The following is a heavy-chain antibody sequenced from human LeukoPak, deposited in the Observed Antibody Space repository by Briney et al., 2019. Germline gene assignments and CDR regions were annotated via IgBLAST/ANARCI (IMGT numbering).Heavy chain of an antibody. D-gene: IGHD5-24*01. CDR2: IYYSGST. J-gene: IGHJ3*02. CDR1: GGSISYYY. V-gene: IGHV4-59*01. Sequence: SETLSLTCTVSGGSISYYYWSWIRQPPGKGLEWIGYIYYSGSTNYNPSLKSRVTISVDTSKNQFSLKLSSVTAADTAVYYCARELIRDGYNENAFDIWGQGTMVTVSS. CDR3: ARELIRDGYNENAFDI.